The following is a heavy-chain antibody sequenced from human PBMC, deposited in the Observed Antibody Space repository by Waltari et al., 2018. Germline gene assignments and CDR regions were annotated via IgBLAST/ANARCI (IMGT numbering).Heavy chain of an antibody. CDR3: ASHMVQGVIDY. V-gene: IGHV4-39*07. J-gene: IGHJ4*02. CDR2: IYYSGST. Sequence: QLQLREWGPGLVKPPETLSLTCTVSGGPIRSSSAYWGWVRQPQGKGLEWIGSIYYSGSTYYNPSLKSRVTISVDTSKNQFSLKLSSVTAAVTAVYYCASHMVQGVIDYWGQGTLVTVSS. CDR1: GGPIRSSSAY. D-gene: IGHD3-10*01.